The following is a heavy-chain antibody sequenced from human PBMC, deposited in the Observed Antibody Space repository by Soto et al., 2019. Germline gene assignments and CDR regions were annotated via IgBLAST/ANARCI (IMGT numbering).Heavy chain of an antibody. CDR1: GFTFTNYS. J-gene: IGHJ4*02. Sequence: GGSLRLSCAASGFTFTNYSMNWVRQAPGKGLEWVSSISGSGSYVFYADSVSGRFTISRDNAKNSLYLQMNSLRAEDTALYYCARRYCSTTNCYAFDQWGQGTLVTVSS. D-gene: IGHD2-2*01. V-gene: IGHV3-21*01. CDR2: ISGSGSYV. CDR3: ARRYCSTTNCYAFDQ.